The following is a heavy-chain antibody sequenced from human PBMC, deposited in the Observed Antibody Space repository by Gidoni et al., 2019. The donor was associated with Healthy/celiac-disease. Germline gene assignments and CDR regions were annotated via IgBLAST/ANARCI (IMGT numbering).Heavy chain of an antibody. CDR1: GFTFSSYA. Sequence: EVQLLESGGGLVQPGGSLRLSCAASGFTFSSYAMSWVRQAPGKGLEWVSAISGSGGSTYYADSVKGRFTISRDNSKNTLYLQMNSLRAEDTAVYYCAKRVWGSYPPSTDFDYWGQGTLVTVSS. D-gene: IGHD3-16*01. V-gene: IGHV3-23*01. CDR2: ISGSGGST. J-gene: IGHJ4*02. CDR3: AKRVWGSYPPSTDFDY.